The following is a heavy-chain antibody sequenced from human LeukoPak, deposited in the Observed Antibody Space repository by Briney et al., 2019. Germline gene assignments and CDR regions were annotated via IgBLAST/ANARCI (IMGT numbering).Heavy chain of an antibody. CDR2: ISAYNGNT. J-gene: IGHJ4*02. CDR3: ARGSYDFWSGYYLDY. Sequence: ASVKVSCKASGYTFTSYGISWVRQAPGQGLEWMGWISAYNGNTNYAQKLQGRVTMTTDTSTSTAYMELRSLRSDDTAVYYCARGSYDFWSGYYLDYWGQGTLVTVSS. D-gene: IGHD3-3*01. CDR1: GYTFTSYG. V-gene: IGHV1-18*01.